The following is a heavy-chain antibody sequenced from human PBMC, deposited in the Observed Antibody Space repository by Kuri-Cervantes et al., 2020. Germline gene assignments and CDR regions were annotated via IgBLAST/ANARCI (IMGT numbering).Heavy chain of an antibody. CDR2: INSDGSST. D-gene: IGHD3-22*01. J-gene: IGHJ4*02. CDR3: ARGYYAAIIGY. CDR1: GFTFSSYW. V-gene: IGHV3-74*01. Sequence: GGSLRLSCAASGFTFSSYWMHWVRQAPGKGLVWVSRINSDGSSTSYADSVKGRFTTSRDDAKNTLYLQMNSLRAEDTAVYYCARGYYAAIIGYWGQGTLVTVSS.